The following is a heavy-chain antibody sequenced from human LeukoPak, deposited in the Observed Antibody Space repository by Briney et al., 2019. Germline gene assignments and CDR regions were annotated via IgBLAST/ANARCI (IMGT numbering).Heavy chain of an antibody. V-gene: IGHV5-51*01. Sequence: GESLKISCKGSGYIFTHNWIGWVRQMPGKGLEWMGIIYPGDSDTRYSPSFEGQVTISVDKSISTAYLQWSSLKASDTAMYYCARQTRDGSGSRGYSFVFWGQGTLVTVSS. CDR2: IYPGDSDT. CDR3: ARQTRDGSGSRGYSFVF. D-gene: IGHD3-10*01. CDR1: GYIFTHNW. J-gene: IGHJ4*02.